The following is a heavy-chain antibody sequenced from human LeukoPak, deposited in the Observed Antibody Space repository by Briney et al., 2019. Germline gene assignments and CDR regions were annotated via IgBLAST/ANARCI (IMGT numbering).Heavy chain of an antibody. Sequence: SETLSLTCTVSGASINSYYWSWIRQPPGKGLEWIGYIYSSGSTNYNPSLKSRVTISVDTSKNQFSLKLTSMTAADTAVYYCARGPYTPRFLEWLPTHDLAWAHYYMDVWGKGTTVTVSS. J-gene: IGHJ6*03. V-gene: IGHV4-59*01. CDR2: IYSSGST. D-gene: IGHD3-3*01. CDR1: GASINSYY. CDR3: ARGPYTPRFLEWLPTHDLAWAHYYMDV.